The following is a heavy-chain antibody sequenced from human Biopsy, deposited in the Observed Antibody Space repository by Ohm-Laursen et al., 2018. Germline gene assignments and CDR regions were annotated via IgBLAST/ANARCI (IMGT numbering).Heavy chain of an antibody. V-gene: IGHV4-59*01. J-gene: IGHJ4*02. CDR3: VRGRSPATY. CDR2: MYYSGST. D-gene: IGHD3-16*01. Sequence: SETLSLTCAVSGGSLNFYYWNWIRQPPGKGLEWIGYMYYSGSTKYSPSLKNRVTVSFGTSRNQFSLKLTSMTPADTAVYYCVRGRSPATYWGQGALVIVSS. CDR1: GGSLNFYY.